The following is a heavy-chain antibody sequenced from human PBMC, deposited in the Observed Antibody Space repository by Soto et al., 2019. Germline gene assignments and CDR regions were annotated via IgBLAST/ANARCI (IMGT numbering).Heavy chain of an antibody. CDR3: ARGGEFYVLDV. CDR2: KHTSGTT. V-gene: IGHV4-4*07. J-gene: IGHJ6*02. D-gene: IGHD3-16*01. Sequence: QVQLQESGPGLVKPSETLSLTCTVSGGSISGYYWTWIRQPAGKGLEWIGRKHTSGTTNYNPSLKSRVTMPIATSTNQFSLNLSSVTAADTAVYYCARGGEFYVLDVWGQGTTVAVSS. CDR1: GGSISGYY.